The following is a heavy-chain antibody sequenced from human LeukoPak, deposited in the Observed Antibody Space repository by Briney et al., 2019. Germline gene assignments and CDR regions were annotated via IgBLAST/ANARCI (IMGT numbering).Heavy chain of an antibody. D-gene: IGHD1-26*01. J-gene: IGHJ6*03. CDR2: LSYSGST. Sequence: SETLSLTCTVSGGSMSSSKVYWAWIRQPPGKGLEWIGSLSYSGSTHYNPSVQSRVTISVDRSRNQFSLKLSPVTAADTADYYCARGIVGTANFFYYDMDVWGKGTTVTVSS. V-gene: IGHV4-39*07. CDR1: GGSMSSSKVY. CDR3: ARGIVGTANFFYYDMDV.